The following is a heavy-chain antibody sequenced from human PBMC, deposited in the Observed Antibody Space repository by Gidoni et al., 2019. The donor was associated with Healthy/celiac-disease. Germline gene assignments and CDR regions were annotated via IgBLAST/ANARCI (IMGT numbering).Heavy chain of an antibody. CDR2: ISSSVSTI. J-gene: IGHJ4*02. CDR3: ARVGIAAADFDY. D-gene: IGHD6-13*01. Sequence: QVQLVEAGGGLVKPGGSLRLSGAASGFTFSDYYISWIRQAPGKGLEWVSYISSSVSTIYYADSVKGRFTISRDNAKNSLYLQMNSLRAEDTAVYYCARVGIAAADFDYWGQGTLVTVSS. V-gene: IGHV3-11*01. CDR1: GFTFSDYY.